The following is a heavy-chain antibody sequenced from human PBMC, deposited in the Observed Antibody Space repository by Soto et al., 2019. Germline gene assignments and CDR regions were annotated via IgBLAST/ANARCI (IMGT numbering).Heavy chain of an antibody. Sequence: EVQLVESGGGLVQPGGSLTLSCAASGFTFSGYWMHWVRQAPGKGVVWVSRINPDGRGTNYADSEKGRFTTSRDNAKNTLYLQMNSLRPEDTAVYYCARVGQGAWYFDLWGRGTLVTVSS. J-gene: IGHJ2*01. CDR1: GFTFSGYW. D-gene: IGHD1-26*01. CDR2: INPDGRGT. V-gene: IGHV3-74*01. CDR3: ARVGQGAWYFDL.